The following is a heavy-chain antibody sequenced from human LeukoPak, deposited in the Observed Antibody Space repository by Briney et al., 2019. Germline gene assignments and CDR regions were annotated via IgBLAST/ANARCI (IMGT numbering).Heavy chain of an antibody. CDR3: ARGAGDYASYFDY. V-gene: IGHV1-2*02. CDR1: GYTFIGYY. D-gene: IGHD4-17*01. CDR2: INPNSGGT. J-gene: IGHJ4*02. Sequence: GASVKVSCKASGYTFIGYYMHWVRQAPGQGLEWMGWINPNSGGTNYAQKFQGRVTMTRDTSISTAYMELSRLRSDDTAVYYCARGAGDYASYFDYWGQGTLVTVSS.